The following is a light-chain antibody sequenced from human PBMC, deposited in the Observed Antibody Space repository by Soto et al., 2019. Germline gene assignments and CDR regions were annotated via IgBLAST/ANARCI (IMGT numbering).Light chain of an antibody. CDR3: QQSYTSPPGT. J-gene: IGKJ1*01. V-gene: IGKV1-39*01. CDR1: QSISTY. Sequence: DIQMTQSPSSLSASVGDRVTISCRASQSISTYLNWYQQKPGTAPRLLIYRASSVKSGVPPRFSGSGSGRDFTLTISSLRPEDIATYFCQQSYTSPPGTFGHGTKVEVK. CDR2: RAS.